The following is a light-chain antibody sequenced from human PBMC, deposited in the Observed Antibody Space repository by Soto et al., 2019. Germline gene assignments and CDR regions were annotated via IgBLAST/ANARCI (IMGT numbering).Light chain of an antibody. CDR2: KTS. CDR3: QQYADWPLT. Sequence: IVMTQSPATVSVSPGESASLSCRASRTIGTNLGWYQQKPGQASRLLISKTSTRATGVPARFSGSGSGTEFTLTITSLQSEDIAVYYCQQYADWPLTFGGGTKVDIK. V-gene: IGKV3-15*01. J-gene: IGKJ4*01. CDR1: RTIGTN.